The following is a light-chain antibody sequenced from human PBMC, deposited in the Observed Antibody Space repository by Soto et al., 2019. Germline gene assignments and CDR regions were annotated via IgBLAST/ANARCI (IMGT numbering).Light chain of an antibody. CDR1: QSIGRY. J-gene: IGKJ5*01. CDR3: QQRYSTSLT. Sequence: DIPMTQSPSSLSASVGDRVSITCRAGQSIGRYLSWYQQKPGEAPKLLISGASSLQSGVPSRFSGSGSGTDFTLTISSPQPEDFATYYCQQRYSTSLTFGQGTRLES. CDR2: GAS. V-gene: IGKV1-39*01.